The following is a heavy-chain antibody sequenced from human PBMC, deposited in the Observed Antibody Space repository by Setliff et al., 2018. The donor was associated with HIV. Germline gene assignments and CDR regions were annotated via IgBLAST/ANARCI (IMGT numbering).Heavy chain of an antibody. V-gene: IGHV3-23*01. CDR1: GFTFSTYA. D-gene: IGHD6-13*01. Sequence: GGSLRLSCAASGFTFSTYAMSWVRQVPGKGLERVSGISANDGSTFYADLVKGRFTISRDNSKNTVFLQMNSLRAEDTAVYYWAKAPLDSSSWYAYYFDYWGQGTLVTVSS. CDR3: AKAPLDSSSWYAYYFDY. CDR2: ISANDGST. J-gene: IGHJ4*02.